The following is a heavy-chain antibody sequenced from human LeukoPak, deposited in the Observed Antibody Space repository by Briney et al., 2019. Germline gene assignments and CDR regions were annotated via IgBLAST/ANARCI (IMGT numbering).Heavy chain of an antibody. CDR2: ISAYNGNT. CDR1: DYTFTSYG. CDR3: ARGRYSSSWYHPSPFDY. V-gene: IGHV1-18*01. Sequence: ASVKVSCKASDYTFTSYGISWVRQAPGQGLEWMGWISAYNGNTNYAQKLQGRVTMTTDTSTSTAYMELRSLRSDDTAVYYCARGRYSSSWYHPSPFDYWGQGTLVTVSS. J-gene: IGHJ4*02. D-gene: IGHD6-13*01.